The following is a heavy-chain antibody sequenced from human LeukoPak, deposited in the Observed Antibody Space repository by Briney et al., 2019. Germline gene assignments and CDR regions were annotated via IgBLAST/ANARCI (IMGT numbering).Heavy chain of an antibody. CDR3: ARDSSDGYSYADY. V-gene: IGHV3-21*01. J-gene: IGHJ4*02. CDR1: GFTFSSYS. Sequence: GGSLRLSCAASGFTFSSYSMNWVRQAPGKGLEWVSSISSSSSYMYYADSVKGRFTISRDNAKNSLYLQMNSLRAEDTAVYYCARDSSDGYSYADYWGQGTLVTVSS. CDR2: ISSSSSYM. D-gene: IGHD5-18*01.